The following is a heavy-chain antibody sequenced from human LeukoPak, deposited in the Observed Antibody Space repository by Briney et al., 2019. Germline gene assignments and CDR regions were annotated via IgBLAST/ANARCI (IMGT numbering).Heavy chain of an antibody. CDR1: GFTFSGSA. CDR2: VSGSAFST. J-gene: IGHJ4*02. CDR3: AKDTGSGYDYFSYYFDY. D-gene: IGHD5-12*01. V-gene: IGHV3-23*01. Sequence: GGSLRLSCAASGFTFSGSAMHWVRQASGKGLEWVSTVSGSAFSTYYADSVKGRFTISRDNSKDTLYLQMNSLRAEDTAVYYCAKDTGSGYDYFSYYFDYWGQGTLVTVSS.